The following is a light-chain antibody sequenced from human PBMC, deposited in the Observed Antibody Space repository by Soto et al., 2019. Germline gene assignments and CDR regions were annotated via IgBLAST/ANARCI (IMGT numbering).Light chain of an antibody. CDR3: QQYGSSPPYT. Sequence: EVVLTQSPGTLSLSPGERATLSCRASQSVSNNYFAWYQQKPAQAPRLLIFGSSDRATGIPDRFSGSGSGTDFTLTISRLEPEDFAVYYCQQYGSSPPYTFGQGTKLEIK. V-gene: IGKV3-20*01. J-gene: IGKJ2*01. CDR2: GSS. CDR1: QSVSNNY.